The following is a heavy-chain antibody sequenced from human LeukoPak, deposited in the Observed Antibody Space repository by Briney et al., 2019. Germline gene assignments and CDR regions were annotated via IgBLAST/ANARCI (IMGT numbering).Heavy chain of an antibody. CDR1: GGSFSGYY. D-gene: IGHD2-2*01. Sequence: PSETLSLTCAVYGGSFSGYYWSWIRQPPGKGLEWIGEINHSGSTNYNPSLRSRVTISVDTSKNQFSLKLSSVTAADTAVYYRARGRVGPYCSSTSCHDYYYGMDVWGQGTTVTVSS. V-gene: IGHV4-34*01. CDR3: ARGRVGPYCSSTSCHDYYYGMDV. J-gene: IGHJ6*02. CDR2: INHSGST.